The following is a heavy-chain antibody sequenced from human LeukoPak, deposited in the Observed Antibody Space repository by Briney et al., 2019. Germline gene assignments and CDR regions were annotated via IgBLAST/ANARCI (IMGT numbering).Heavy chain of an antibody. J-gene: IGHJ4*02. V-gene: IGHV4-59*01. CDR3: AREDSTLGIDY. CDR2: IYYIGST. D-gene: IGHD2/OR15-2a*01. Sequence: SETLSLTCTVSGESISNYYWTWIRQPPGKGLEWIGYIYYIGSTNYNPSLKSRVTISADMSKNQFSLKLSSVTAADTAVYYCAREDSTLGIDYWGQGTLVTVSS. CDR1: GESISNYY.